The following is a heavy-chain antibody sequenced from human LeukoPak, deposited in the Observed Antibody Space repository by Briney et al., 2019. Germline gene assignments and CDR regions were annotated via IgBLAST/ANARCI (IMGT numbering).Heavy chain of an antibody. V-gene: IGHV5-51*01. D-gene: IGHD5-18*01. Sequence: GESLKISCKGSGYSFTSYWIGWVRQMPGKGLEWMGIIYPGDSDTRYSPSFQGQVTISADKSISTAYLQWSSLKASDTAMYYCARQGGYSYAKGNWFDPWGQGTLVTVSS. CDR2: IYPGDSDT. CDR3: ARQGGYSYAKGNWFDP. J-gene: IGHJ5*02. CDR1: GYSFTSYW.